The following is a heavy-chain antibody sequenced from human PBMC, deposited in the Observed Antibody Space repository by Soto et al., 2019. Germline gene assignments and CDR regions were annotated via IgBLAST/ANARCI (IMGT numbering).Heavy chain of an antibody. D-gene: IGHD3-22*01. Sequence: ASVKVSCKASGYSFSDYVIHWVRQAPGQTLEWMGWINPVNDNTKYSKKFQGRVSITRDTSASTAYMELRSLRSDDTAVYYCARDYLESSGNYRNAHYEDWGQGTLVTVSS. J-gene: IGHJ4*02. V-gene: IGHV1-3*01. CDR3: ARDYLESSGNYRNAHYED. CDR2: INPVNDNT. CDR1: GYSFSDYV.